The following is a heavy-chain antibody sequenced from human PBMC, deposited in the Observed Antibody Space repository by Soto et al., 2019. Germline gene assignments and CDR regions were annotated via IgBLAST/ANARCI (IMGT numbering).Heavy chain of an antibody. CDR1: GGSSSSYY. V-gene: IGHV4-59*01. CDR2: IYYSGST. CDR3: AREIRYFDWAHFDY. Sequence: SETLSLTCSVAGGSSSSYYWRWIKQPPGKGLEWIGYIYYSGSTNYNPSLKSRVTISVDTSKNQFSLKLSSVTAADTAVYYCAREIRYFDWAHFDYWGQGTLVTVSS. J-gene: IGHJ4*02. D-gene: IGHD3-9*01.